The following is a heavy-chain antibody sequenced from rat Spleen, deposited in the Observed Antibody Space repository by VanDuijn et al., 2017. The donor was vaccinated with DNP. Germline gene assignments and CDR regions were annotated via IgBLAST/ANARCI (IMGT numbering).Heavy chain of an antibody. D-gene: IGHD5-1*01. CDR3: AIQLGVFDY. CDR2: INNAGST. V-gene: IGHV3-3*01. J-gene: IGHJ2*01. Sequence: EVQLQESGPGLVKPSQSLSLTCSVTGYSITSNHKWSWIRKFPGNELEWMGYINNAGSTNYNPSLKSRFSITRNKSKNQFFLQVNSVRDEDTATYYCAIQLGVFDYWGQGVMVIVSS. CDR1: GYSITSNHK.